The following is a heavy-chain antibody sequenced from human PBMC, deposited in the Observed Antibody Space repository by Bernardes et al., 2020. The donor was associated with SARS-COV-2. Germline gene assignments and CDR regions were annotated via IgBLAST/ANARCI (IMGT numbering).Heavy chain of an antibody. CDR1: GGSISAYY. V-gene: IGHV4-59*01. J-gene: IGHJ4*02. Sequence: DTRSLTCTVSGGSISAYYWSWFRQPPGKGLEWIGYLYYTGSTNYNPSLQSRVTISVDTSKNQFSLKLSSVTAADTAVYYCARGFDYWGQGILVTVSS. CDR3: ARGFDY. CDR2: LYYTGST.